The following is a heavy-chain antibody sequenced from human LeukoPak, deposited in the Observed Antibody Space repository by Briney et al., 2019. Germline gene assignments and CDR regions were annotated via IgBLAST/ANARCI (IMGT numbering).Heavy chain of an antibody. J-gene: IGHJ5*02. D-gene: IGHD5-24*01. CDR2: ISSSGSTI. CDR1: GFTFSSYE. V-gene: IGHV3-48*03. CDR3: ARDMGSVEMATIYPNWFDP. Sequence: GGSLRLSCAASGFTFSSYEMNWVRQAPGKGLEWVSYISSSGSTIYYADSVKGRFTISRDNAKNSLYLQMNSLRAEDTAVYYCARDMGSVEMATIYPNWFDPWGQGTLVTVS.